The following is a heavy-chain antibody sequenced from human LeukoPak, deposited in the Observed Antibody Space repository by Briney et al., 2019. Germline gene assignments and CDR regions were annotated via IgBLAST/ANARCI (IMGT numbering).Heavy chain of an antibody. CDR1: GYSFTGYY. V-gene: IGHV1-2*02. CDR2: INPGGGVT. CDR3: AAGYCSGGSCYGFDY. D-gene: IGHD2-15*01. Sequence: ASVKVSCKASGYSFTGYYLHWVRQAPGQGLEWMGWINPGGGVTKSAQRFQGRVTMTRDTSISTAYMELSRLRSDDTAVYYCAAGYCSGGSCYGFDYWGQGTLVTVSS. J-gene: IGHJ4*02.